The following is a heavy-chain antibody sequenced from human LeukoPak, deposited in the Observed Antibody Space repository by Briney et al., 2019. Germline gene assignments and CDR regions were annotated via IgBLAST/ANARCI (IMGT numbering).Heavy chain of an antibody. Sequence: SETLSLTCTVSGGPISSYYWSWIRQPPGKGLEWIGYIYYSGSTNYNPSLKSRVTISVDTSKNQFSLKLSSVTAADTAVYYCAGGDGIHGYWGQGTLVTVSS. CDR3: AGGDGIHGY. V-gene: IGHV4-59*01. CDR1: GGPISSYY. J-gene: IGHJ4*02. CDR2: IYYSGST. D-gene: IGHD1-14*01.